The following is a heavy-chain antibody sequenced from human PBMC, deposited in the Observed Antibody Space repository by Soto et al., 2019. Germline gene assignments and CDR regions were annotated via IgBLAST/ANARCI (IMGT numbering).Heavy chain of an antibody. CDR3: ARDGLSSSSSFDY. D-gene: IGHD6-6*01. J-gene: IGHJ4*02. V-gene: IGHV4-30-2*01. CDR2: MYHSGST. Sequence: ASETLSLTCAVSGGSISSGCYSWSWIRQPPGKGLEWIGYMYHSGSTYYNPSLKSRVTISVDRSKNQFSLKLSSVTAADTAMYYCARDGLSSSSSFDYWGQGTLVTVSS. CDR1: GGSISSGCYS.